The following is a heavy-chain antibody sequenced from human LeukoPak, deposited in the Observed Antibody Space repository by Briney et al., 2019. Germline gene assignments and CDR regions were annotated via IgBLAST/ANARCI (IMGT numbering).Heavy chain of an antibody. Sequence: SETLSLTCSISGASISPYYWVWIRQPPGKGLEWIGYVFYNGRTSYNPSLKSRVTISVDTSKNQFSLKLSSVTAADTAVYYCARHGYGSGSSPDYWGQGTLVTVSS. V-gene: IGHV4-59*08. J-gene: IGHJ4*02. CDR3: ARHGYGSGSSPDY. CDR2: VFYNGRT. CDR1: GASISPYY. D-gene: IGHD3-10*01.